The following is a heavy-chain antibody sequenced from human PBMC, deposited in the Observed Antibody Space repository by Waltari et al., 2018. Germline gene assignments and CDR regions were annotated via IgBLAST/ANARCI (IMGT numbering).Heavy chain of an antibody. CDR1: GAPPTTGGFY. CDR3: VRATAGAASPFDY. V-gene: IGHV4-31*03. J-gene: IGHJ4*02. Sequence: QVHLQESAPGLVQPSENLSLTCTVDGAPPTTGGFYWGWVRQRPGKGLEWIGYVYYDGESFYSPSLTSRIVISLDKTKNQFSLNLGSVTAADTATYFCVRATAGAASPFDYWGKGTLVTVSS. D-gene: IGHD6-19*01. CDR2: VYYDGES.